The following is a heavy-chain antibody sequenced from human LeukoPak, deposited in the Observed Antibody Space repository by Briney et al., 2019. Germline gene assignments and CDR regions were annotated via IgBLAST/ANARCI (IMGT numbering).Heavy chain of an antibody. CDR2: INPNSGGT. CDR1: GYTFTGYY. CDR3: ARLELLGYCSSTSCYELDY. J-gene: IGHJ4*02. V-gene: IGHV1-2*02. Sequence: GASVKVSCKASGYTFTGYYMRWVRQAPGQGLEWMGWINPNSGGTNYAQKFQGRVTMTRDTSISTAHMELSRLRSDDTAVYYCARLELLGYCSSTSCYELDYWGQGTLVTVSS. D-gene: IGHD2-2*01.